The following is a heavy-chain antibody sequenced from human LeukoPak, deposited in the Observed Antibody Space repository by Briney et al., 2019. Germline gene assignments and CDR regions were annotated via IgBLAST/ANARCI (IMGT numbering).Heavy chain of an antibody. V-gene: IGHV4-34*01. CDR3: AGSYVWGNSKFYYYYGMDV. D-gene: IGHD3-16*01. CDR2: INHSGST. CDR1: GGSFSGCY. J-gene: IGHJ6*02. Sequence: PSETLSLTCAVYGGSFSGCYWSWIRQPPGKGLEWIGEINHSGSTNYNPSLKSRVTISVDTSKNQFSLKLSSVTAADTAVYYCAGSYVWGNSKFYYYYGMDVWGQGTTVTVSS.